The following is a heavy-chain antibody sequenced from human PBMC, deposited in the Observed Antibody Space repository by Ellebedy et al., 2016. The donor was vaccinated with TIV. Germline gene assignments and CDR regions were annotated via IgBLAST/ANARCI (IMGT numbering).Heavy chain of an antibody. CDR3: ARRGSYGDYAVQVNSWFDT. J-gene: IGHJ5*02. V-gene: IGHV3-7*01. Sequence: PGGSLRLSCAASGFSFRSYWMGWVRQAPGKGLEWVANIYQDGSDQYYADSVKGRFTISRVNANKSLFLQMNSLRVEDTAVYYCARRGSYGDYAVQVNSWFDTWGQGTLVTVSS. D-gene: IGHD4-17*01. CDR2: IYQDGSDQ. CDR1: GFSFRSYW.